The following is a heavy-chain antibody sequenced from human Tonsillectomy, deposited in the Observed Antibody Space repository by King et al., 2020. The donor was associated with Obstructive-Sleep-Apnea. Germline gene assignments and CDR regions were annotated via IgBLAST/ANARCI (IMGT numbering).Heavy chain of an antibody. CDR2: VNHGGST. CDR3: ERGEVGAATNYYYYDLDV. D-gene: IGHD1-26*01. V-gene: IGHV4-34*01. Sequence: VQLQQWGAGLLKPSETLSLTCAVYGGSFSGYYWTWIRQPPGKGLEGIGEVNHGGSTNYNPSLKIRVTISVDTSKNQFSLKGSSVTAADTAVYYCERGEVGAATNYYYYDLDVWGQGTTVTVSS. J-gene: IGHJ6*02. CDR1: GGSFSGYY.